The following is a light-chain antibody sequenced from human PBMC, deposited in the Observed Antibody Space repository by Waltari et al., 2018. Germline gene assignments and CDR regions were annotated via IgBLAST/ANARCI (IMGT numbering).Light chain of an antibody. J-gene: IGKJ1*01. CDR1: QSVGSSS. V-gene: IGKV3-20*01. CDR3: QQHGTLPAT. Sequence: EIVLTQSPGTASLSPGERVTLSCRASQSVGSSSLAWYQQKPGQAPRLVIYRASRRATGNRDRVSGSWSWTDFSLTISRLEPEDFAVYYCQQHGTLPATFGQGTKVEIK. CDR2: RAS.